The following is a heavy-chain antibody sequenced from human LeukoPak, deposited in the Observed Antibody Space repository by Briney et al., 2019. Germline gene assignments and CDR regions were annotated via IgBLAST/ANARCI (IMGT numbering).Heavy chain of an antibody. D-gene: IGHD3-3*01. CDR3: ASSRYDFWSGYNMEYYFDY. CDR2: ISYDGSNK. J-gene: IGHJ4*02. Sequence: GRSLRLSCAASGFTFSSYAMHWVRQAPGKGLEWVAVISYDGSNKYYADSVKGRFTISRDNSKNTLYLQMNSLRAEDTAVYYCASSRYDFWSGYNMEYYFDYWGQGTLVTVSS. V-gene: IGHV3-30-3*01. CDR1: GFTFSSYA.